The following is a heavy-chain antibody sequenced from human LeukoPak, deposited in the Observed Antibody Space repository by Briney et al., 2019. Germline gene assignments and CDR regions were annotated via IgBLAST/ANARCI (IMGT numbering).Heavy chain of an antibody. CDR1: GFTFSSYG. CDR2: IRYDGSNK. CDR3: AKEGCSSTSCYLAWDY. Sequence: GGSLRLSCAASGFTFSSYGMHWVRQAPGKGLEWVAFIRYDGSNKYYADSVKGRFTISRDNSKNTLYLQMNSLRAEDTAVYYCAKEGCSSTSCYLAWDYWGQGTLVTVSS. J-gene: IGHJ4*02. D-gene: IGHD2-2*01. V-gene: IGHV3-30*02.